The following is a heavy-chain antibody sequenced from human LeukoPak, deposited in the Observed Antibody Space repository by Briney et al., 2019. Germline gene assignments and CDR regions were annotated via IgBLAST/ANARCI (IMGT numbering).Heavy chain of an antibody. D-gene: IGHD3-10*01. CDR1: GGSISSSSYY. V-gene: IGHV4-39*01. J-gene: IGHJ6*02. Sequence: SETLCLTCTVSGGSISSSSYYWGWIRQPPGMGLEWIGSIYYSGSTYYNPSLKSRVTISVDTSKNQFSLKLSSVTAADTAVYYCARQLGSGGAYYYGMDVWGQGTTVTVSS. CDR3: ARQLGSGGAYYYGMDV. CDR2: IYYSGST.